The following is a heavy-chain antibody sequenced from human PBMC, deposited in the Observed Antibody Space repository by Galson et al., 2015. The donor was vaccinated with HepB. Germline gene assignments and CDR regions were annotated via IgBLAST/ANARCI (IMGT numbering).Heavy chain of an antibody. Sequence: SLRLSCAASGFTFSSYSMNWVRQAPGKGLEWVSSISSSSSYIYYADSVKGRFTISRDNAKNSLYLQMNSLRAEDTAVYYCARAGLGEYSINSKKGHNDAFDIRGQGTMVTVSS. CDR2: ISSSSSYI. J-gene: IGHJ3*02. D-gene: IGHD6-6*01. CDR1: GFTFSSYS. CDR3: ARAGLGEYSINSKKGHNDAFDI. V-gene: IGHV3-21*01.